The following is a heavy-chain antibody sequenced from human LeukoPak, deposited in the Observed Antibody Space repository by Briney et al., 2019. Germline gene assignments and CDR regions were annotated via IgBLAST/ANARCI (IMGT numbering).Heavy chain of an antibody. CDR2: IRYDGNNK. Sequence: GGSLRLSCAASGFTFSSYGMHWVRQAPGKGLEWVAFIRYDGNNKYYADSVKGRFTISRDNSKNTLYLQMNSLRAEDTAVYYCAKARYRYGFGFDYWGQGTLVTVSS. CDR1: GFTFSSYG. J-gene: IGHJ4*02. D-gene: IGHD5-18*01. CDR3: AKARYRYGFGFDY. V-gene: IGHV3-30*02.